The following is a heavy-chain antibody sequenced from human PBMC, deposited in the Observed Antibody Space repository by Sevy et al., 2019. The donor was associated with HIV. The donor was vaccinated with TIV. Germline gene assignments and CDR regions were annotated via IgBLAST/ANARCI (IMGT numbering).Heavy chain of an antibody. CDR2: IIPIFGTT. CDR3: ARTPILVIPGATDLYFDN. D-gene: IGHD2-2*01. Sequence: ASVKVSCKASGGTFSNYALSWARQVPGQGLEWMVGIIPIFGTTNFAQTFQGRVTITADEFTSTAYMELSSLRSADTAVYYCARTPILVIPGATDLYFDNWGQGTLVTVSS. V-gene: IGHV1-69*13. CDR1: GGTFSNYA. J-gene: IGHJ4*02.